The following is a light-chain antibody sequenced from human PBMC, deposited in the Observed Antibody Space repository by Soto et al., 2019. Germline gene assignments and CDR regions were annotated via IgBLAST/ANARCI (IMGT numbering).Light chain of an antibody. V-gene: IGKV3-11*01. CDR3: QQRSNWPPVT. CDR1: QSVSSY. Sequence: EIVLTQSPATLSLSPGERATLSCRASQSVSSYLASYQQKPGQAPRLLIYDASNRATGIPARFSGSGSGTDFTLTISRLEPEDLAIYYCQQRSNWPPVTFGGGTKVEIK. J-gene: IGKJ4*01. CDR2: DAS.